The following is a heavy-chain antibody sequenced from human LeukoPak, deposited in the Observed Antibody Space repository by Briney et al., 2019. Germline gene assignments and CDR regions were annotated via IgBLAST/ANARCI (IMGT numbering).Heavy chain of an antibody. Sequence: GASVKVSCKASGGTFSSYAISWVRQAPGQGLEWMGRIIPILGIANYAQKFQGRVTITADKSTSTAYMELSSLRSEDTAVYYCARISIAAAGSAPMDVWGQGTTVTVSS. CDR1: GGTFSSYA. V-gene: IGHV1-69*04. J-gene: IGHJ6*02. D-gene: IGHD6-13*01. CDR2: IIPILGIA. CDR3: ARISIAAAGSAPMDV.